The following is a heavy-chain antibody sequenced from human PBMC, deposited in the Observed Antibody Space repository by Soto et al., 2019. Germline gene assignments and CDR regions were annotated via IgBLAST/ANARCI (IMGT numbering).Heavy chain of an antibody. CDR1: GGSVSSGSYY. J-gene: IGHJ6*01. V-gene: IGHV4-61*01. Sequence: QVQLQESGPGLVKPSETLSLTCTVSGGSVSSGSYYWSWIRQPPGKGLEWIGYIYYSGSTNYNPSLKSRVTISVDTSKNQFSLKLSSVTAADTAVYYCARDKAAMAPYYYYGMDVW. D-gene: IGHD5-18*01. CDR3: ARDKAAMAPYYYYGMDV. CDR2: IYYSGST.